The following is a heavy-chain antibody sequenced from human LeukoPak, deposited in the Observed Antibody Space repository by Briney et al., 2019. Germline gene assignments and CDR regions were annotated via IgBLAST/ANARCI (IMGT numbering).Heavy chain of an antibody. CDR3: ARLSSGWHWGFDY. D-gene: IGHD6-19*01. CDR2: IYYSGST. V-gene: IGHV4-39*01. Sequence: SETLSLTCTVSGGSISSSSYYWGWIRQPPGKGLEWIGSIYYSGSTYYNPSLKSRVTISVDTSKNQFSLKLSSVTAADTAVYYCARLSSGWHWGFDYWGQGTLVTVSS. J-gene: IGHJ4*02. CDR1: GGSISSSSYY.